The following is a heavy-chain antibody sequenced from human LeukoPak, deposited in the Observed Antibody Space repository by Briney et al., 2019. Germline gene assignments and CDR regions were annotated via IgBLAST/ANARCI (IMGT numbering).Heavy chain of an antibody. CDR1: GGSISSSGYY. CDR2: IHFSGGT. D-gene: IGHD3-22*01. V-gene: IGHV4-39*01. Sequence: SETLSLTCTVSGGSISSSGYYWGWIRQPPGKGLERIGSIHFSGGTYYNPSLMSRVTISVDTSKTQFSLNLSSVTAADTAVYYCARHGYYSSGNYFDYWGQGTLVTVSS. J-gene: IGHJ4*02. CDR3: ARHGYYSSGNYFDY.